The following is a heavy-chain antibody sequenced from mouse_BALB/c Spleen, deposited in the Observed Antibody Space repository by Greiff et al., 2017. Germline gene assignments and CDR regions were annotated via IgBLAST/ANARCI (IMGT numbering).Heavy chain of an antibody. V-gene: IGHV14-3*02. J-gene: IGHJ2*01. CDR2: IDPANGNT. D-gene: IGHD2-4*01. CDR3: ARLGPMITTGVDY. CDR1: GFNIKDTY. Sequence: VQLQQSGAELVKPGASVKLSCTASGFNIKDTYMHWVKQRPEQGLEWIGRIDPANGNTKYDPKFQGKATITADTSSNTAYLQLSSLTSEDTAVYYCARLGPMITTGVDYWGQGTTLTVSA.